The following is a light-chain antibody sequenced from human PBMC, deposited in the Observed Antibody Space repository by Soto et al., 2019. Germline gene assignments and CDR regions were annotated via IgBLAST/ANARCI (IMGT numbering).Light chain of an antibody. V-gene: IGLV2-14*01. CDR2: EVS. CDR1: GSDIAIYNF. J-gene: IGLJ2*01. CDR3: SSYSGSSTLVL. Sequence: QSALTQPASVSGSPGQSIAISCTGTGSDIAIYNFVSWYQQYPGQAPKLLIFEVSHRPSGVSNRFSGSKSGTTASLTISGLQAEDEADYYCSSYSGSSTLVLFGGGTKVTVL.